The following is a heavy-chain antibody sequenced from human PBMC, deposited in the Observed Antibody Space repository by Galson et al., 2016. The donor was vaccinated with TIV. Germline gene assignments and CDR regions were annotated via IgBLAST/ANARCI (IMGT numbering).Heavy chain of an antibody. CDR2: IDWDDDK. CDR1: GFSLPTTGMC. D-gene: IGHD4-17*01. V-gene: IGHV2-70*11. Sequence: PALVKPPQTLTLTCTFSGFSLPTTGMCVSWIRQAPGKGLEWLARIDWDDDKYYSISLKSRLTVSKDTSKNQVVLTMTDMDPVDTATYYCARTPYGDSFGWYFDLWGRGTLVTVSS. J-gene: IGHJ2*01. CDR3: ARTPYGDSFGWYFDL.